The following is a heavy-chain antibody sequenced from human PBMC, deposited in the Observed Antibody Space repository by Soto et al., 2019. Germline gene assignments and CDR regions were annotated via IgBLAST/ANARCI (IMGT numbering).Heavy chain of an antibody. CDR3: ARGSIVGATVSGWFDP. CDR2: IYYSGIT. J-gene: IGHJ5*02. Sequence: PSETLSLTCSVSGGSISTYYWSWIRQTPEKGLEWIGYIYYSGITKYNPSLRSRATISVDTSKNQFSLHLTSVTAADTAVYFCARGSIVGATVSGWFDPWGQGTLVTVSS. V-gene: IGHV4-59*03. CDR1: GGSISTYY. D-gene: IGHD1-26*01.